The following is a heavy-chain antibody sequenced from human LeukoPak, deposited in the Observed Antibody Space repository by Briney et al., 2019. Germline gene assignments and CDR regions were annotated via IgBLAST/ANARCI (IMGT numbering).Heavy chain of an antibody. V-gene: IGHV1-2*02. Sequence: VASVKVSCKASGYTFTGYYMHWVRQAPGQGLEWMGWINPNSGGTNYAQKFQGRVTMTRDTSISTAYMELSSLRSEDTAVYYCARGPYYDFWSGYFDWGQGTLVTVSS. D-gene: IGHD3-3*01. J-gene: IGHJ4*02. CDR3: ARGPYYDFWSGYFD. CDR2: INPNSGGT. CDR1: GYTFTGYY.